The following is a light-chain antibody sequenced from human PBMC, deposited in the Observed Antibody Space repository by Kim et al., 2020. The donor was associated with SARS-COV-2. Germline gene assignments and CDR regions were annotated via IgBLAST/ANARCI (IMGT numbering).Light chain of an antibody. CDR2: AAS. CDR1: QSISGY. Sequence: CVGDRVTITCRASQSISGYLNWYQQKPGKAPKLLIYAASSLQSGVPSRFSGSGSGTDFTLTISSLQPEDFATYYCQQSYSTLPITFGQGTRLEIK. J-gene: IGKJ5*01. CDR3: QQSYSTLPIT. V-gene: IGKV1-39*01.